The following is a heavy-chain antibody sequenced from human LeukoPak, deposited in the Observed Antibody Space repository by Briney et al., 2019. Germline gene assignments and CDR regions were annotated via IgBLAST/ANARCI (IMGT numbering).Heavy chain of an antibody. D-gene: IGHD2-2*01. CDR2: INPNSGGT. CDR3: ANTVVPAAQFDY. CDR1: GYTFTGYY. J-gene: IGHJ4*02. Sequence: ASVKVSCKASGYTFTGYYMHWVRQAPGQGLEWMGWINPNSGGTNYAQKFQGRVTMTRDTSISTAYMELSRLRSDDMAVYYCANTVVPAAQFDYWGQGTLATVSS. V-gene: IGHV1-2*02.